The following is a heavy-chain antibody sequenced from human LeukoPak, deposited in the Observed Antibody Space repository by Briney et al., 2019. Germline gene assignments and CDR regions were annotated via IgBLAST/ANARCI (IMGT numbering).Heavy chain of an antibody. D-gene: IGHD4-17*01. Sequence: PSETLSLTCTVSGGSISSYYWNWIRQPAGKGLEWIGRIYTSGSTNYNYNPSLKSRVTMPVDTSKNQFSLKLSSVTAADTAVYYCASGDANTEAAFDIWGQGTMVTVSS. CDR2: IYTSGSTNY. CDR1: GGSISSYY. J-gene: IGHJ3*02. CDR3: ASGDANTEAAFDI. V-gene: IGHV4-4*07.